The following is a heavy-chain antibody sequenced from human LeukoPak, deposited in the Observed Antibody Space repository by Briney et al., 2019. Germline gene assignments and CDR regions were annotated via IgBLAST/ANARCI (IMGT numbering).Heavy chain of an antibody. D-gene: IGHD4-17*01. CDR1: GFTFSNYS. CDR2: ISSGSSAI. Sequence: GGSLRLSCAASGFTFSNYSVNWVRQAPGKGLEWVSYISSGSSAIYYADSVKGRFAFSRDNAKNSLYLQMNSLRAEDTAVYYFAKSSPSLTYAPFYYFDSGAREPLVPVPS. J-gene: IGHJ4*02. CDR3: AKSSPSLTYAPFYYFDS. V-gene: IGHV3-48*01.